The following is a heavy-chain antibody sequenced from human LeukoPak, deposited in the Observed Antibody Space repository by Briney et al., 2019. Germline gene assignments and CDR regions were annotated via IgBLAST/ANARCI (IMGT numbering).Heavy chain of an antibody. V-gene: IGHV3-23*01. CDR3: AKPYYYGSGSYMDY. D-gene: IGHD3-10*01. Sequence: GGSLRLSCAVSGFTFSSYAMSWVRQAPGKGLEWVSSLSGSGDNTYYADSVKGRFTISRDNSKNMLYLQMNSLRAEDTAVYYCAKPYYYGSGSYMDYWGQGTLVTVSS. J-gene: IGHJ4*02. CDR2: LSGSGDNT. CDR1: GFTFSSYA.